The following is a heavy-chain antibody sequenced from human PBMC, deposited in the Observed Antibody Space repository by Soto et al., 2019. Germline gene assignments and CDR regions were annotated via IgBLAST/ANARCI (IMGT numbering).Heavy chain of an antibody. CDR1: GFTFDDYA. J-gene: IGHJ6*02. CDR2: ISWNSGSI. V-gene: IGHV3-9*01. Sequence: PGGSLRLSCAASGFTFDDYAMHWVRQAPGKGLEWVSGISWNSGSIGYADSVKGRFTISRDNAKNSLYLQMNSLRAEDTALYYCAKGRSGYPTGYGIDVWGQGTTVTVSS. CDR3: AKGRSGYPTGYGIDV. D-gene: IGHD3-3*01.